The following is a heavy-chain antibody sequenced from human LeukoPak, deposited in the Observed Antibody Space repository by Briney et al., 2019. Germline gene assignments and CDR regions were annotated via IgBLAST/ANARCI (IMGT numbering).Heavy chain of an antibody. D-gene: IGHD3-10*01. CDR1: GYTFTNYY. V-gene: IGHV1-46*01. J-gene: IGHJ4*02. Sequence: ASVKVSRKASGYTFTNYYLHWVRQAPGQGLEWMAMINPSGCSTTYAQTFRGSVTVTRDMSTSTVYMELSSLRYEDTAVYYCARAMVRGLSNPFDSWGQGTLVTVSS. CDR3: ARAMVRGLSNPFDS. CDR2: INPSGCST.